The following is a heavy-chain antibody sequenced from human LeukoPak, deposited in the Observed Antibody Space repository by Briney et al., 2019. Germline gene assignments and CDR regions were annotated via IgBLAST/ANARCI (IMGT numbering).Heavy chain of an antibody. CDR1: GGSFSGYY. CDR3: ARLGFDSSGIGAYAFDV. CDR2: ITDTGRT. Sequence: SETLSLTCAVYGGSFSGYYWTWIRQSPGKGLEWIGEITDTGRTSYNVSLKGRVSISVDTSKKQFSLKLSSLTAADTAVYHCARLGFDSSGIGAYAFDVWGQGTMVTVSS. D-gene: IGHD3-22*01. V-gene: IGHV4-34*01. J-gene: IGHJ3*01.